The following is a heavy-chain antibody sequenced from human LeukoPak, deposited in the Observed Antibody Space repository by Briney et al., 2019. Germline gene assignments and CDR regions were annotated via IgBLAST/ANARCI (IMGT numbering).Heavy chain of an antibody. CDR3: ASDPRIAQDAFDI. CDR1: GFTFNSYS. CDR2: ISRSRNSI. V-gene: IGHV3-48*04. Sequence: GGSLRLSCAASGFTFNSYSMTWVRQSPGKGLEGVSYISRSRNSIYYADSVKGRFTISRDNAKNSLYQQLNSLRAEDTAVYYCASDPRIAQDAFDIWGQGKMVTVSS. J-gene: IGHJ3*02.